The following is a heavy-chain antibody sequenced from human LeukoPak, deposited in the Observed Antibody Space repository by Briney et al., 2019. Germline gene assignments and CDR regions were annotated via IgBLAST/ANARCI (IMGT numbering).Heavy chain of an antibody. CDR3: ARGPRRAAAGMTKDAKRYYFDY. J-gene: IGHJ4*02. D-gene: IGHD6-13*01. V-gene: IGHV1-69*04. Sequence: GASVKVSCKASGGTFSSYAISWVRQAPGQGLEWMGRIIPILGIANYAQKFQGRVTITRNTSISTAYMELSSLRSEDTAVYYCARGPRRAAAGMTKDAKRYYFDYWGQGTLVTVSS. CDR2: IIPILGIA. CDR1: GGTFSSYA.